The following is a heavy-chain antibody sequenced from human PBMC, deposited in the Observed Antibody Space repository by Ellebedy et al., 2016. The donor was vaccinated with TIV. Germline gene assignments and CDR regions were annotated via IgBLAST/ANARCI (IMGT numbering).Heavy chain of an antibody. CDR2: ISSSSSTI. CDR3: ARELATIRSDY. D-gene: IGHD5-12*01. V-gene: IGHV3-48*04. J-gene: IGHJ4*02. Sequence: GGSLRLXXAASGFTFSSYSMNWVRQAPGKGLEWVSYISSSSSTIYYADSVKGRFTISRDNAKNSLYLQMNSLRAEDTAVYYCARELATIRSDYWGQGTLVTVSS. CDR1: GFTFSSYS.